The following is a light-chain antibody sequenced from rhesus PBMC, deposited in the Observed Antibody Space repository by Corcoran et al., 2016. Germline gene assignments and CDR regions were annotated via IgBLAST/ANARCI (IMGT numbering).Light chain of an antibody. V-gene: IGKV1-16*01. CDR3: QQYSSAPLA. Sequence: DIQMTQSPSSLSASVGDKVNITCQASQRISSWLAWYQQKPGNAPKPLIYMASSLENGVPSRFSGSGSATVFTLTISSLQPEAFATYYCQQYSSAPLAFGGGTKVELK. CDR2: MAS. CDR1: QRISSW. J-gene: IGKJ4*01.